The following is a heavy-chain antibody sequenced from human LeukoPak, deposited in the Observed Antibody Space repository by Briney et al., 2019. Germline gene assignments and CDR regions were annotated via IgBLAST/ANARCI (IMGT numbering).Heavy chain of an antibody. V-gene: IGHV3-74*01. J-gene: IGHJ5*02. CDR3: ARDQSVMGPTTVDL. CDR1: GIAFSSSR. D-gene: IGHD1-26*01. CDR2: ISSDGSNI. Sequence: GGSLRLSCAASGIAFSSSRMHWVRQAPGKGLVWVSRISSDGSNIIYADSVKGRFTISRDNAKNTLYQQMNSLRAEDTAVYYCARDQSVMGPTTVDLWGQGTLVTVSS.